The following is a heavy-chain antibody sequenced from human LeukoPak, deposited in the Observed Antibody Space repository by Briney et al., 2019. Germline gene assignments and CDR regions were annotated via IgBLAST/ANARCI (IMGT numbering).Heavy chain of an antibody. CDR3: ARNLMDTAMITYYYYMDV. D-gene: IGHD5-18*01. J-gene: IGHJ6*03. CDR1: GFTFSSYW. Sequence: PGGSLRLSCAASGFTFSSYWMSWVRQAPGKGLEWVANIKQDGSEKYYVDSVKGRFTISRDNAKNSLYLQMNSLRAEDTAVYSCARNLMDTAMITYYYYMDVWGKGTTVTISS. CDR2: IKQDGSEK. V-gene: IGHV3-7*01.